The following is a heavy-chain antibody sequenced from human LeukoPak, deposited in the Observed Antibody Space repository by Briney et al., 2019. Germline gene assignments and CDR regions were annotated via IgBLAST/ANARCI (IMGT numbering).Heavy chain of an antibody. D-gene: IGHD6-6*01. J-gene: IGHJ3*02. V-gene: IGHV3-NL1*01. CDR2: ITTSGDNT. CDR3: ARERSIAAHRGTFDI. Sequence: PGGSLRLSCAASGFTFSSYSMNWVRQAPGKGLERVSGITTSGDNTYYADSVKGRFTISRDNSKNTLYLQMNSLRAEDTAVYYCARERSIAAHRGTFDIWGQGTMVTVSS. CDR1: GFTFSSYS.